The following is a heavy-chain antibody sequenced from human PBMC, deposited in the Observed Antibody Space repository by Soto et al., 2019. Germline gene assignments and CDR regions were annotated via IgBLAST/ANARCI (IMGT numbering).Heavy chain of an antibody. V-gene: IGHV4-30-2*01. Sequence: ASETLSLTCAVSGGSISSGGYSWSWIRQPPGKGLEWIGYIYHSGSTYYNPSLKSRVTISVDRSKNQFSLKLSSVTAADTAVYYCARATDYWGQGPLVTVSS. J-gene: IGHJ4*02. CDR1: GGSISSGGYS. CDR3: ARATDY. CDR2: IYHSGST.